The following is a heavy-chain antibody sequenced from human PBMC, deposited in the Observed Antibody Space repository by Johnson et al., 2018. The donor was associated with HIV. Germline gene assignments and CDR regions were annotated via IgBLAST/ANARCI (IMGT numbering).Heavy chain of an antibody. CDR3: TTPGYDTEDAFDI. D-gene: IGHD3-9*01. CDR2: IKSKTDGGTT. J-gene: IGHJ3*02. V-gene: IGHV3-15*01. Sequence: VQLVESGGGVVQPGGSLRLSCAASGFIFSNAWMSWVRQAPGKGLEWVGRIKSKTDGGTTDYAAPVKGRFTISRDDSKNTLYLQMNSLKTEDTAVYYCTTPGYDTEDAFDIWGQGTMVTVSS. CDR1: GFIFSNAW.